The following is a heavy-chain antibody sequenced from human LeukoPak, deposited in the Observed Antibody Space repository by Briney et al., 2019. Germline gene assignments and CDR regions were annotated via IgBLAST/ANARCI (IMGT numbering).Heavy chain of an antibody. V-gene: IGHV4-38-2*02. CDR2: IYHSGST. Sequence: SETLSLTCTVSGYSISSGYYWGWIRQPPGKGLEWIGSIYHSGSTYYNPSLKSRVTISVDTSKNQFSLKLSSVTAADTAVYYCARVASSNDYLDYWGQGTLVTVSS. J-gene: IGHJ4*02. CDR1: GYSISSGYY. CDR3: ARVASSNDYLDY. D-gene: IGHD1-1*01.